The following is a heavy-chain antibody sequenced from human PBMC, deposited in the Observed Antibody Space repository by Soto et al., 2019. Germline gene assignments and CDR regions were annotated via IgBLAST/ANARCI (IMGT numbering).Heavy chain of an antibody. D-gene: IGHD3-10*01. V-gene: IGHV4-59*12. CDR2: IYYNGRT. CDR1: GGSISSYY. J-gene: IGHJ4*02. CDR3: TRRWGEGRVDY. Sequence: PSETLSLTCTVSGGSISSYYWSWIRQPPGKGLEWIGYIYYNGRTNYNPSLKSRVTMAVDKSRNQFSLKLSSVTAADTAVYYCTRRWGEGRVDYWGQGTLVTVSS.